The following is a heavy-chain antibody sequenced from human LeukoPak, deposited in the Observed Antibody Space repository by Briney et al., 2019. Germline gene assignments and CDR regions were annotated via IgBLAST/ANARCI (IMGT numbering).Heavy chain of an antibody. CDR1: GYSISSGYY. CDR2: IYRSGST. V-gene: IGHV4-38-2*02. J-gene: IGHJ4*02. Sequence: SETLSLTCTVSGYSISSGYYWGWIRQPPGKGLGWIGSIYRSGSTYNKPSLKSRISISLDTSKNHFSLKLTSVPAADTAVYYCARDRGADYDKSGYYYTTYYLDSWGRGTLVTVSP. D-gene: IGHD3-22*01. CDR3: ARDRGADYDKSGYYYTTYYLDS.